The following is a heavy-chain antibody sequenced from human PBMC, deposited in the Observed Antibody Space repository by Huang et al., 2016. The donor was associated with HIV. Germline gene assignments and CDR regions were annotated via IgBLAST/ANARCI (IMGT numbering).Heavy chain of an antibody. CDR2: ISGYNDYT. CDR1: GYNFKNHA. CDR3: ARRLDSGWYEVTDC. D-gene: IGHD6-19*01. V-gene: IGHV1-18*04. Sequence: QVQLVQSGVEVKKTGASVKVSCQTSGYNFKNHAISWVRQAPGQGLEWMGWISGYNDYTVHNQRLQGRVTMTTDRTTRSAFMEVRDLRSDDTAVYYCARRLDSGWYEVTDCWGQGTLVIVSS. J-gene: IGHJ4*02.